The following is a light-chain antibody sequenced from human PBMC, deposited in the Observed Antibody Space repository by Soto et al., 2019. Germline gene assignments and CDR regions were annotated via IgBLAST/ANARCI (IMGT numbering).Light chain of an antibody. CDR2: EVS. CDR1: SSDVGGYNY. V-gene: IGLV2-8*01. Sequence: QSALTQPPSASGSPGQSVTISCTGTSSDVGGYNYVSWYQQHPGKAPKLMIYEVSKRPSGVPDRFSGSKSGNTASLTVSGLQADDEADYYCSSYAGSNGHVIFGGGTQLTVL. J-gene: IGLJ2*01. CDR3: SSYAGSNGHVI.